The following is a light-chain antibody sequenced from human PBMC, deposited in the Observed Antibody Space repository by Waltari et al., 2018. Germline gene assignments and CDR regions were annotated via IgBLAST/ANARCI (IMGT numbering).Light chain of an antibody. J-gene: IGKJ1*01. V-gene: IGKV3-15*01. Sequence: EIVMTQSPVTLSVSPGERATLSCRASQNVGDNLAWYQQKPGQAPRLLMNGAFTRATCIPTRFSGSGSGTDFTLNISSLQSEDFAVYYCQHYHNWPLTFGQGTKV. CDR2: GAF. CDR1: QNVGDN. CDR3: QHYHNWPLT.